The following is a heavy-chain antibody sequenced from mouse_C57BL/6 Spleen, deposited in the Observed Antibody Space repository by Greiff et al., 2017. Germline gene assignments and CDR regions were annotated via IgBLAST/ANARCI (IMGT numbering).Heavy chain of an antibody. D-gene: IGHD1-1*01. CDR1: GYTFTDYN. CDR3: ARGRITTVVATDAMDY. Sequence: EVQLQQSGPELVKPGASVKIPCKASGYTFTDYNMDWVKQSHGKSLEWIGDINPNNGGTIYNQKFKGKATLTVDKSSSTAYMELRSLTSEDTAVYYCARGRITTVVATDAMDYWGQGTSVTVSS. V-gene: IGHV1-18*01. CDR2: INPNNGGT. J-gene: IGHJ4*01.